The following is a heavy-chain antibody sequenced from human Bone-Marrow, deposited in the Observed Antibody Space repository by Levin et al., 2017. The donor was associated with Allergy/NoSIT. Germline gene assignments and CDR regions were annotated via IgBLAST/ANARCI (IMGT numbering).Heavy chain of an antibody. J-gene: IGHJ6*02. CDR3: ARGGYSYAYYYGFDV. D-gene: IGHD5-18*01. Sequence: GGSLRLSCAASEFTFSNYWMHWVRQAPGKGLVWVSRFSSDGASTTYADSVKGRFTISRDNAKNTLHLQMNSLRGEDTAIYYCARGGYSYAYYYGFDVWGQGTTVTVSS. V-gene: IGHV3-74*01. CDR2: FSSDGAST. CDR1: EFTFSNYW.